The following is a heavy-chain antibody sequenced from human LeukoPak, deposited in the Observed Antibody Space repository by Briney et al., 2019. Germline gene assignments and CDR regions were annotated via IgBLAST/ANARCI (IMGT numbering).Heavy chain of an antibody. CDR1: GHSFSTYF. CDR2: INPSGGST. Sequence: ASVKVSCKASGHSFSTYFIHWVRQAPGQGLEWMGIINPSGGSTSYTQKFQGRVTMTRDMSTSTVYMELSSLRSEDTAVYYCAKDSAKKYDDYWGQGTLVTVSS. CDR3: AKDSAKKYDDY. D-gene: IGHD2/OR15-2a*01. J-gene: IGHJ4*02. V-gene: IGHV1-46*01.